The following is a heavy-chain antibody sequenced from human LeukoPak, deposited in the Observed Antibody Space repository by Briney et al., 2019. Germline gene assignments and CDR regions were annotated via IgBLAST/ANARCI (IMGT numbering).Heavy chain of an antibody. Sequence: SENLSLTCTVSGGSISSSSYYWGWIRQPPGKGLEWIGSIYYSGSTYYNPSLKSRVTISVDTSKNQFSLKLSSVTAADTAVYYCARHPQQWLDLGFDYWGQGTLVTVSS. J-gene: IGHJ4*02. CDR3: ARHPQQWLDLGFDY. CDR2: IYYSGST. D-gene: IGHD6-19*01. CDR1: GGSISSSSYY. V-gene: IGHV4-39*01.